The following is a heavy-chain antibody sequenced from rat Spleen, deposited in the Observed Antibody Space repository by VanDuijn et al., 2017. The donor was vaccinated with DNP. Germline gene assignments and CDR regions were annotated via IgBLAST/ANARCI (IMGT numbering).Heavy chain of an antibody. CDR1: GYSITSNY. CDR2: ISYSGGT. Sequence: EVQLQESGSGLVKPSQSLSLTCSVTGYSITSNYWGWIRKFPGDKMEYIGHISYSGGTNYNPSFKSRSSITRDTSKNHFFLHLNSVTTEDTATYYCARWTRYFDYWGQGVMVTVSS. V-gene: IGHV3-1*01. D-gene: IGHD1-7*01. CDR3: ARWTRYFDY. J-gene: IGHJ2*01.